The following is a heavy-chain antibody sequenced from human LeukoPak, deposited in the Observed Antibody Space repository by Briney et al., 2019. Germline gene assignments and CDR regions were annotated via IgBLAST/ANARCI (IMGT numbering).Heavy chain of an antibody. J-gene: IGHJ5*02. V-gene: IGHV1-69*05. Sequence: SVKVSCKASGGTFSSYAISWVRQAPGQGLEWMGGIIPIFGTANYAQKLQGRLTMTTDTSTSTAYMELRSLRSDDTAVYYCARDDYGDSKGRFDPWGQGTLVTVSS. CDR1: GGTFSSYA. CDR3: ARDDYGDSKGRFDP. D-gene: IGHD4-17*01. CDR2: IIPIFGTA.